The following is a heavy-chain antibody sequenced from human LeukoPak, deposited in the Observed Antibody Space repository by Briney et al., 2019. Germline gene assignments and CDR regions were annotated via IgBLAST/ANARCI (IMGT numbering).Heavy chain of an antibody. V-gene: IGHV4-59*12. CDR2: IYYSGST. Sequence: SETLSLTCTVSGGSISSYYWSWIRQPPGKGLEWIGYIYYSGSTNYNPSLKSRVTISVDTSKNQFSLKLSSVTAADTAVYYCARVRLREYDYVWGSYRPSFDYWGQGTLVTVSP. D-gene: IGHD3-16*02. J-gene: IGHJ4*02. CDR3: ARVRLREYDYVWGSYRPSFDY. CDR1: GGSISSYY.